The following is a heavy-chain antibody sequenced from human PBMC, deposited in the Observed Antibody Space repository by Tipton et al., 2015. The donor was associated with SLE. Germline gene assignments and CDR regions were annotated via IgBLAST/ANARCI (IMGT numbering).Heavy chain of an antibody. Sequence: LRLSCTVSGGSISSGDYYCIWIRQPPGKGLEWIGSIYYRGSPYYNPSLKSRVTISVDTSKNQFSLKVSSVTAADTAVYYCARLLGRQQQRDYWGQGTLVTVSS. CDR2: IYYRGSP. CDR1: GGSISSGDYY. V-gene: IGHV4-39*07. D-gene: IGHD6-13*01. CDR3: ARLLGRQQQRDY. J-gene: IGHJ4*02.